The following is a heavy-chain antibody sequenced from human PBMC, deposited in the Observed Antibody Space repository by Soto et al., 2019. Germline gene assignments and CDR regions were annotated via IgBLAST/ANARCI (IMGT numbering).Heavy chain of an antibody. CDR1: GFTFSPYY. V-gene: IGHV3-7*01. D-gene: IGHD6-19*01. CDR2: TTQDGNDK. J-gene: IGHJ4*02. Sequence: PGESLKIACASSGFTFSPYYMSLVRQAPGKGLEWLAMTTQDGNDKHYVDSVKGRFTISRDNAKNSLYLHMNSLRAEDTAVYYCARDPQWPLKYWGQGTLVTVSP. CDR3: ARDPQWPLKY.